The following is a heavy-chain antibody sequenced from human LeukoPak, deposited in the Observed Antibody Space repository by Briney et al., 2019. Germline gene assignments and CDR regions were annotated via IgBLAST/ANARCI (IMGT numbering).Heavy chain of an antibody. CDR2: INHSGST. J-gene: IGHJ2*01. Sequence: SETLSLTCAVSGASVSSGGYAWSWIRLPPGKGLEWIGEINHSGSTNYNPSLESRVTISVDTSINQFSLKLNSVTAADTAVYYCARGGGDFWYLDLWGRGTLVTVSS. D-gene: IGHD4-17*01. CDR3: ARGGGDFWYLDL. CDR1: GASVSSGGYA. V-gene: IGHV4-61*08.